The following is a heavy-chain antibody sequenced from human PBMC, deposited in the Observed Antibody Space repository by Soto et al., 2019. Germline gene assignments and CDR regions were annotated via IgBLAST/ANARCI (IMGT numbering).Heavy chain of an antibody. J-gene: IGHJ4*02. Sequence: SETLSLTCAVYGGSFSGYYWSWIRQPPGKGLEWIGEINHSGSTNYNPSLKSRVTISVDTSKNQFSLKLSSVTAADTAVYYCARQYGSGSYYNPTIQNFDYWGQGTLVTVSS. V-gene: IGHV4-34*01. CDR3: ARQYGSGSYYNPTIQNFDY. D-gene: IGHD3-10*01. CDR1: GGSFSGYY. CDR2: INHSGST.